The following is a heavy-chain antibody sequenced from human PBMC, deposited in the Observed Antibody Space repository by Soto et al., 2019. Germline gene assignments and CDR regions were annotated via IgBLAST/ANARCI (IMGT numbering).Heavy chain of an antibody. J-gene: IGHJ1*01. CDR3: ARSVDDYYDSSGYYYVGYFQH. CDR2: IIPVFGTA. D-gene: IGHD3-22*01. V-gene: IGHV1-69*01. CDR1: GGTFSSYA. Sequence: QVQLVQSGAEVKKPGSSVNVSCKASGGTFSSYAISWVRQAPGQGLEWMGGIIPVFGTANYAQKFQGRVTITADESTSTAYMELSSLRSEDTAVYYCARSVDDYYDSSGYYYVGYFQHWGQGTLVTVSS.